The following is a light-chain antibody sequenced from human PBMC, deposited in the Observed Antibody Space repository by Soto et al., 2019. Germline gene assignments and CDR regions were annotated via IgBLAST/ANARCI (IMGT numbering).Light chain of an antibody. CDR2: DNS. CDR3: QSYDSSLGYV. Sequence: QSVLTQPPSVSGAPGQRVTISCTGSSSNIGANHDVHWYQQLPGTAPKLLIYDNSNRPSGVPDRFSGSKSGTSASLAIPGLQAEDEADYYCQSYDSSLGYVFGTGTKLTVL. V-gene: IGLV1-40*01. CDR1: SSNIGANHD. J-gene: IGLJ1*01.